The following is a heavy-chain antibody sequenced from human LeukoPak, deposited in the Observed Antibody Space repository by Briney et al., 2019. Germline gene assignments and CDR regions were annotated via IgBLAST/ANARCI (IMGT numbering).Heavy chain of an antibody. CDR1: GFTFSSYE. CDR3: ARDKVGRYYDSSGYPKHFDY. CDR2: ISSSGSTI. V-gene: IGHV3-48*03. Sequence: GGSLRLSCAASGFTFSSYEMNWVRQAPGKGLEWVSYISSSGSTIYYADSVKGRFTISRDNAKNSLYLQMNSLRAEDTAVYYCARDKVGRYYDSSGYPKHFDYWGQGTLVTVSS. D-gene: IGHD3-22*01. J-gene: IGHJ4*02.